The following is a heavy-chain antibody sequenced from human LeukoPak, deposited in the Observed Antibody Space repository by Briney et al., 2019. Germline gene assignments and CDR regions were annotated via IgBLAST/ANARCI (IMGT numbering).Heavy chain of an antibody. Sequence: GGSLRLSCAASGFTFSSYGVHWVRQAPGKGLEWVAFIRYDGSNKYYADSVKGRFTISRDNSKNTLYLQMNSLRAEDTAVYYCAKDQAAYSSGWYRGFFDYWGQGTLVTVSS. D-gene: IGHD6-19*01. CDR1: GFTFSSYG. J-gene: IGHJ4*02. V-gene: IGHV3-30*02. CDR3: AKDQAAYSSGWYRGFFDY. CDR2: IRYDGSNK.